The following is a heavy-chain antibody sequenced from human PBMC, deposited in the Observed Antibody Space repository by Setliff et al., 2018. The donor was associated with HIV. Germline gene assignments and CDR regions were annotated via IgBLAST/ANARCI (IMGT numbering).Heavy chain of an antibody. V-gene: IGHV3-30*02. Sequence: GSLRLSCEASAFIFTTYGMHWVRQAPGKGLEWIAFIRYDGNDKYYADSVKGRFTISRDNSKNTLYLQMNSLRAEDTAVYYCAKIQNPQGYYYDSSGYYPHPGSPDYWGQGTLVTVSS. J-gene: IGHJ4*02. D-gene: IGHD3-22*01. CDR1: AFIFTTYG. CDR2: IRYDGNDK. CDR3: AKIQNPQGYYYDSSGYYPHPGSPDY.